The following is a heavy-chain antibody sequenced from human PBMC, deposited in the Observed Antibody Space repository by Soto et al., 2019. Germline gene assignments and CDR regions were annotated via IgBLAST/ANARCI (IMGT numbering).Heavy chain of an antibody. J-gene: IGHJ5*02. Sequence: ASVKVSCKASGYTFTSYGISWVRQAPGQGLEWMGWISAYNGNTNYAQKLQGRVTMTTDTSTSTAYMELRSLRSDDTAVYYCARDLFPSITMVRGEGPWGQGTLVTVSS. CDR1: GYTFTSYG. D-gene: IGHD3-10*01. V-gene: IGHV1-18*01. CDR2: ISAYNGNT. CDR3: ARDLFPSITMVRGEGP.